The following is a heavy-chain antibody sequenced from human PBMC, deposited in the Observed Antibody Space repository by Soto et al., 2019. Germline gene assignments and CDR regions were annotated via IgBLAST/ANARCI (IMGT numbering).Heavy chain of an antibody. V-gene: IGHV3-66*01. CDR2: IYSGGST. J-gene: IGHJ4*02. CDR3: ARDNYYYDSSGLGY. CDR1: GFTVSSNY. D-gene: IGHD3-22*01. Sequence: GGSLRLSCAASGFTVSSNYMSWVRQAPGKGLEWVSVIYSGGSTYYADSVKGRFTISRDNSKNTLYLQMNSLRAEDTAVYYCARDNYYYDSSGLGYWGQGTLVTVSS.